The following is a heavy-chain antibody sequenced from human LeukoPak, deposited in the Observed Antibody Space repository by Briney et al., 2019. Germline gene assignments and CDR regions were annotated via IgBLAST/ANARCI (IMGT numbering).Heavy chain of an antibody. D-gene: IGHD1-14*01. J-gene: IGHJ6*04. V-gene: IGHV3-23*01. Sequence: GGSLRLSCAASGFTFSSYAMSWVRQAPGKGLEWVSAISGSGGSTYYADSVKGRFTISRDNSKNTLYLQMNSLRAEDTAVYYCAKDWCWEPGAGQSYYYYGMDVWGKGTTVTVSS. CDR2: ISGSGGST. CDR1: GFTFSSYA. CDR3: AKDWCWEPGAGQSYYYYGMDV.